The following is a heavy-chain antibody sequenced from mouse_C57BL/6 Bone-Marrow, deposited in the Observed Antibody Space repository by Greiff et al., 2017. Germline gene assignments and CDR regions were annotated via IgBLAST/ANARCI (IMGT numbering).Heavy chain of an antibody. CDR3: ARDYGSSYLAWFAY. Sequence: EVQLQESGPELVKPGDSVKISCKASGYSFTGYFMNWVMQSHGKSLEWIGRINPYNGDTFYNQKFKGKATLTVDKSSSTAHMELRSLTSEDSAVYYCARDYGSSYLAWFAYWGQGTLVTVSA. V-gene: IGHV1-20*01. J-gene: IGHJ3*01. CDR2: INPYNGDT. CDR1: GYSFTGYF. D-gene: IGHD1-1*01.